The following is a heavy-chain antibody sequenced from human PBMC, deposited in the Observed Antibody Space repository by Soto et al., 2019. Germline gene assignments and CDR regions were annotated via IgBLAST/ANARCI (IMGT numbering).Heavy chain of an antibody. Sequence: GASVKVSCKASGFTALSYAFHWVRQAPGQGPEWLGWLNGGVDGTSYSQRFQGRVTISRDTSTNTAYLEVTSLTSEDTAVYFGAGDVERGKLLAGPTRRSSDL. J-gene: IGHJ2*01. CDR3: AGDVERGKLLAGPTRRSSDL. CDR2: LNGGVDGT. V-gene: IGHV1-3*01. CDR1: GFTALSYA. D-gene: IGHD1-7*01.